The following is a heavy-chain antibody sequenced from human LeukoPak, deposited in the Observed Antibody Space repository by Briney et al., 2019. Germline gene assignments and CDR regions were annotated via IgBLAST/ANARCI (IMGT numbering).Heavy chain of an antibody. CDR3: ARDHYGLTSYPNP. CDR2: IYTNGNT. Sequence: PGGSLRLSCAASGFTVSSNYMSWVRQAPGKGLEWVSVIYTNGNTYYSDSVKGRSTISRDSSKNMLYLQMNSLRAEDTAVYYCARDHYGLTSYPNPWGQGTLVTVSS. J-gene: IGHJ5*02. CDR1: GFTVSSNY. D-gene: IGHD3-10*01. V-gene: IGHV3-66*01.